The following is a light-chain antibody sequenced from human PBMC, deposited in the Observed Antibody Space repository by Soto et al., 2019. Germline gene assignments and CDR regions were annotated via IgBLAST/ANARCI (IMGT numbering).Light chain of an antibody. CDR1: KLGHKY. J-gene: IGLJ7*01. CDR2: QDN. CDR3: QSWDSSTSV. V-gene: IGLV3-1*01. Sequence: SYELTQPPSVSVSPGQTASITCSGDKLGHKYACWYQQKPGQSPVLVIYQDNKRPSGIPERFSGSNSGNTATLTISGTQAMDEADYCCQSWDSSTSVFGGGILRTVL.